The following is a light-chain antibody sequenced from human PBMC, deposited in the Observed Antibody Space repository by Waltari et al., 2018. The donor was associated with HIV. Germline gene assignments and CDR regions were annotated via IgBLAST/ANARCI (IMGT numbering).Light chain of an antibody. CDR3: QQLNSYPVPFT. CDR1: QGISSY. CDR2: SAS. J-gene: IGKJ3*01. V-gene: IGKV1-9*01. Sequence: DIPLTQSPSFLSASVGDRVTITCRASQGISSYLAWYQQKPGKAPKLLIYSASTLQSGVPSRFSGRASGTEFTLTISSLQPEDFATYYCQQLNSYPVPFTFGPGTKVDIK.